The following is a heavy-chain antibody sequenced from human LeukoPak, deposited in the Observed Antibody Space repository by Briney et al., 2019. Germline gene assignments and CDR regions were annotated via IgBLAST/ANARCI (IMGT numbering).Heavy chain of an antibody. J-gene: IGHJ4*02. CDR2: INHSGST. CDR3: ARPRRYSGSYYLDY. V-gene: IGHV4-34*01. Sequence: ASETLSLTCAVYGGSFSGYYWSWIRQPPGKGLGWIGEINHSGSTNYNPSLKSRVTISVDTSKNQFSLKLSSVTAADTAVYYCARPRRYSGSYYLDYWGQGTLVTVSS. D-gene: IGHD1-26*01. CDR1: GGSFSGYY.